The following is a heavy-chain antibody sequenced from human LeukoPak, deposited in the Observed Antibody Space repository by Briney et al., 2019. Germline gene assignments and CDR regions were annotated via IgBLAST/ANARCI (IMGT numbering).Heavy chain of an antibody. V-gene: IGHV1-24*01. Sequence: ASVKVSCKFSGYTLTELSMHWVRQAPGKGLEWMGGFDPEDGETIYAHKFQGRVTMTEDTSTDTAYMELSSLRSEDTAMYYCARDVGYRYAQMFFDIWGQGTMVTVSS. CDR3: ARDVGYRYAQMFFDI. CDR1: GYTLTELS. J-gene: IGHJ3*02. D-gene: IGHD5-18*01. CDR2: FDPEDGET.